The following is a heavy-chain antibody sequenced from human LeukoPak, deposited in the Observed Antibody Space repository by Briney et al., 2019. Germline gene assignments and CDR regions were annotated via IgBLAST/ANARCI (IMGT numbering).Heavy chain of an antibody. CDR2: INPNSGGT. V-gene: IGHV1-2*02. D-gene: IGHD2-21*02. J-gene: IGHJ3*02. CDR1: GYTFTGYY. CDR3: ARPNIVVVTAIAPYALDI. Sequence: ASVKVSCKASGYTFTGYYMHWVRQAPGQGLEWMGWINPNSGGTNYAQKFQGRVTMTRDTSISTAYMELSRLRSDDTAVYYCARPNIVVVTAIAPYALDIWGQGTMVTVSS.